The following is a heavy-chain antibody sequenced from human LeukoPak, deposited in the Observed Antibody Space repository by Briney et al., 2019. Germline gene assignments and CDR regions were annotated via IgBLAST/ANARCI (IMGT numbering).Heavy chain of an antibody. CDR1: GFTFSSYS. CDR3: ASQGSGYDSPIDY. D-gene: IGHD5-12*01. V-gene: IGHV3-21*01. Sequence: PGRSLRLSCAASGFTFSSYSMNWVRQAPGKGLEWVSSISTSSLYIYYADSVKGRFTISRDNARNSLYLQMNSLRAEDTAVYYCASQGSGYDSPIDYWGQGTLVTVSS. CDR2: ISTSSLYI. J-gene: IGHJ4*02.